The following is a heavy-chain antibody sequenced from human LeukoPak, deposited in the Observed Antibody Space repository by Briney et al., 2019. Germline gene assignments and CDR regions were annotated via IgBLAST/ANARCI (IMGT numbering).Heavy chain of an antibody. CDR2: ISGSGGST. Sequence: GGSLRLSCAPPGFTPTRATMSWSRQAPGKGLEWVSAISGSGGSTYYADSVKGRFTISRYNSKNTLYLQMNSLRAEDTTVYYCAIDIVVVVAASFDYWGQGILVTVSS. J-gene: IGHJ4*02. V-gene: IGHV3-23*01. CDR3: AIDIVVVVAASFDY. D-gene: IGHD2-15*01. CDR1: GFTPTRAT.